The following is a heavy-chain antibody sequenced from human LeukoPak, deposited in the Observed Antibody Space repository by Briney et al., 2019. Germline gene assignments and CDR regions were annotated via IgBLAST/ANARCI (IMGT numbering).Heavy chain of an antibody. Sequence: GGSLRLSCAASGFTFSSYGTHWVRQAPGKGLEWVAVIWYDGSNKYYADSVKGRFTISRDNSKNTLYLQMNSLRAEDTAVYYCAQDVSSLIGAFYIWGQGTMVTVSS. J-gene: IGHJ3*02. V-gene: IGHV3-33*06. CDR1: GFTFSSYG. D-gene: IGHD2-8*01. CDR2: IWYDGSNK. CDR3: AQDVSSLIGAFYI.